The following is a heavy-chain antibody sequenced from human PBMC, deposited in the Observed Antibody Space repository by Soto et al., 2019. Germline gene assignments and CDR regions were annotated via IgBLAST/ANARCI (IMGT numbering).Heavy chain of an antibody. J-gene: IGHJ4*02. V-gene: IGHV3-7*01. CDR1: GLTSSSW. CDR2: TTQDGSGK. CDR3: ASLDTAMIKTAGY. D-gene: IGHD5-18*01. Sequence: PGGSLRLSCVASGLTSSSWMSWVRQAPGKGLEWVAMTTQDGSGKHYVDSVKGRFTISRDSAKNSMYLQMNSLTVEDTAMYYCASLDTAMIKTAGYWGQGTQVTVSS.